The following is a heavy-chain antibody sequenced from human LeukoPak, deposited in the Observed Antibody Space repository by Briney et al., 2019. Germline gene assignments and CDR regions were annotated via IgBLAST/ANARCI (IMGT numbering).Heavy chain of an antibody. J-gene: IGHJ3*01. V-gene: IGHV4-59*01. CDR1: GGSISSYY. Sequence: SETLSLTCTVSGGSISSYYWSWVRPPPGKGLEWIGFVYYTGSTNYSPSLKSRVTISVDTSKNQFSLKLRSVAAADTAVYYCARISSSNWYNERGAFDVWGQGTMVTVPS. CDR2: VYYTGST. D-gene: IGHD6-13*01. CDR3: ARISSSNWYNERGAFDV.